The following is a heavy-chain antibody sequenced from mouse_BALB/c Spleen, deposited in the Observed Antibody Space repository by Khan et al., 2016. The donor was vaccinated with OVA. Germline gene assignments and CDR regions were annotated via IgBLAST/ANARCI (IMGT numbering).Heavy chain of an antibody. D-gene: IGHD4-1*01. J-gene: IGHJ3*01. CDR2: ISSGGDYT. CDR3: ASHLTGSFAY. CDR1: GFIFSSYS. V-gene: IGHV5-6*01. Sequence: EVELVESGGDLVKPGGSLKLSCAASGFIFSSYSMSWVRQTPDKRLEWVATISSGGDYTYYPANVKGRFTISRDNAKNTLYLQMGSLKSEDTAMYYCASHLTGSFAYWGQGTLVTVSA.